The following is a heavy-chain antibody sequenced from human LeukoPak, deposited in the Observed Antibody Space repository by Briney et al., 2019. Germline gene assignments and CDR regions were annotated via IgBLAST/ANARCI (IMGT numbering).Heavy chain of an antibody. J-gene: IGHJ6*03. D-gene: IGHD2-2*01. V-gene: IGHV3-48*04. CDR1: GFTFSPYN. CDR2: ISSSGRTR. CDR3: ASPPDIVVIPAAVTDYYYMGV. Sequence: GSLRLSCAASGFTFSPYNLNWVRQAPGKGLEWVSHISSSGRTRYYAASVKGRFTISRDNAKNSLYLQMNSLRAEDTAVHYCASPPDIVVIPAAVTDYYYMGVWGKGTTVTVSS.